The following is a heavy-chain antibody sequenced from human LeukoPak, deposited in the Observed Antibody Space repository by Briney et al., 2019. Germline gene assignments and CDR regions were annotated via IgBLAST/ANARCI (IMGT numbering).Heavy chain of an antibody. CDR3: ARVRSNYYYYGMDV. V-gene: IGHV4-34*01. CDR2: INHSGST. Sequence: SETLSPTCAVYGVSFSAYYWSWIRQPPGKGLEWIGEINHSGSTNYNPSLKSRVTLSVDTSKNHFSLRLSSVTAADTAVYYCARVRSNYYYYGMDVWGQGTTVTVSS. J-gene: IGHJ6*02. CDR1: GVSFSAYY.